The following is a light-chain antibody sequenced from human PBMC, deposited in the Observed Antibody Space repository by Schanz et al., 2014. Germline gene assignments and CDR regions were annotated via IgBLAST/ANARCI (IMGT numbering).Light chain of an antibody. CDR3: CSYAARNKWV. CDR1: SSDVGAYNF. CDR2: EVN. Sequence: ASLPPPPSASGSPGQSVTISCTGTSSDVGAYNFVSWYEQHPGKAPKLMINEVNKRPSGVPDRFSGSKSGNTAFLTVSGLQAEDEGDYYCCSYAARNKWVFGGGTKLTVL. V-gene: IGLV2-8*01. J-gene: IGLJ3*02.